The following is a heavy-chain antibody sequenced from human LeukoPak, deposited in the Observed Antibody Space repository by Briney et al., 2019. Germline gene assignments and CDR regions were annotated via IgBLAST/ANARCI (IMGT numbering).Heavy chain of an antibody. CDR1: GFTFDNYA. V-gene: IGHV3-23*01. J-gene: IGHJ4*02. CDR2: VSDGAGRT. D-gene: IGHD2-15*01. Sequence: GGSLRLSCAASGFTFDNYAMSWVRQAPGEGLEWVSGVSDGAGRTSYADSVTGRFTISSDNARRILYLQMNSLRAEDTAVYYCAKDVCNGAGCHFFDYWGQGIVVTVSS. CDR3: AKDVCNGAGCHFFDY.